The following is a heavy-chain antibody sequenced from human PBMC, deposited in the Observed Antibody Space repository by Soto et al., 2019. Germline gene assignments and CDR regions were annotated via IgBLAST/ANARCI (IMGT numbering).Heavy chain of an antibody. Sequence: PGGSLRLSCAASGFTFSSYAMHWVRQAPGKGLEWVAVISYDGSNKYYADSVKGRFTISRDNSKNTLYLQMNSLRAEDTAVYYCAREGLDFWSGYQAFYYYYGMDVWGQGTTVTVS. V-gene: IGHV3-30-3*01. CDR2: ISYDGSNK. D-gene: IGHD3-3*01. CDR3: AREGLDFWSGYQAFYYYYGMDV. CDR1: GFTFSSYA. J-gene: IGHJ6*02.